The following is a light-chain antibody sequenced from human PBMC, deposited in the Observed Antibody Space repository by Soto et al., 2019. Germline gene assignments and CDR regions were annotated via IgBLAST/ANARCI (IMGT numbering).Light chain of an antibody. CDR1: QSISSS. V-gene: IGKV3-15*01. CDR3: QQYKNWPLT. CDR2: GAS. J-gene: IGKJ4*01. Sequence: EIVMTQSPATLSVSPGERATLSCRASQSISSSLAWYQQKPDQSPRLLVHGASTRATAIPARFSGSGSGTEFTLTISSLQSEDFAVYYCQQYKNWPLTFGGGTKVEIK.